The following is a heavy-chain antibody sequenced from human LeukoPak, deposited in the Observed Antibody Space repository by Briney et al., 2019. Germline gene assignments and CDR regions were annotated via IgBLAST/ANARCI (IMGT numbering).Heavy chain of an antibody. CDR1: GFTFSSYE. J-gene: IGHJ4*02. CDR3: ARVERITMIVVALDY. CDR2: ISSSGSTI. Sequence: GGSLRLSCAASGFTFSSYEMNWVRQAPGKGLEWVSYISSSGSTIYYADSVKGRFTISRDNAKNSLYLQMNSLRAEDTAVYYRARVERITMIVVALDYWGQGTLVTVSS. V-gene: IGHV3-48*03. D-gene: IGHD3-22*01.